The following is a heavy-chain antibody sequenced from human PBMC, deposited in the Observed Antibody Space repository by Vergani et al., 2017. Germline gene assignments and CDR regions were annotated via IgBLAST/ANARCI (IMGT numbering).Heavy chain of an antibody. Sequence: QVQLVQSGAEVKKPGASVKVSCKASGSTFTSYDINWVRQATGQGLEWMGWMNPNSGNTGYAQKFQGRVTMTRNTSISTAYMGLSSLRSEDTAVYYCARGGSSGRYFYYYYYYGMDVWGQGTTVTVSS. CDR3: ARGGSSGRYFYYYYYYGMDV. V-gene: IGHV1-8*01. CDR1: GSTFTSYD. CDR2: MNPNSGNT. J-gene: IGHJ6*02. D-gene: IGHD6-19*01.